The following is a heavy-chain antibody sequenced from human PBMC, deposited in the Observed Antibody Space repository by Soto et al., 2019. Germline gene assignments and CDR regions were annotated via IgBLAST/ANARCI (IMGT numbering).Heavy chain of an antibody. CDR2: IIPILGMA. Sequence: GASVKVSCKASGGSFSSYTISWVRQAPGQGLEWMGRIIPILGMANYAQKFQGRVTITADKSTSTAYMELSSLRSEDTAVYYCARDPDGYSGYWGQGTLVTSPQ. CDR3: ARDPDGYSGY. J-gene: IGHJ4*02. D-gene: IGHD2-15*01. CDR1: GGSFSSYT. V-gene: IGHV1-69*04.